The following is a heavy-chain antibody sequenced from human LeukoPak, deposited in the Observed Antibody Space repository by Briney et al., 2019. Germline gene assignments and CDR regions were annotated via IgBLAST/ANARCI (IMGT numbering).Heavy chain of an antibody. CDR1: GGSISNYY. D-gene: IGHD4-23*01. V-gene: IGHV4-59*01. CDR3: ARWRGDYDGYFDY. J-gene: IGHJ4*02. Sequence: SETLSLTCTVSGGSISNYYWSWLRQPPGKGLEWIGHIYSTGSTTYSPSLKSRVTISVDTSKNQFSLKLSSVTAADTAVYYCARWRGDYDGYFDYWGQGTLVTVSS. CDR2: IYSTGST.